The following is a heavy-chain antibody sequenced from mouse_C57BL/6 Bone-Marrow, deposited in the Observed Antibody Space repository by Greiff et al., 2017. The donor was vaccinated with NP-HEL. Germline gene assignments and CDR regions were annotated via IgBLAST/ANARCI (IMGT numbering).Heavy chain of an antibody. CDR2: INPGSGGT. Sequence: QVQLQQSGAELVRPGTSVKVSCKASGYTFTNYLIEWVKQRPGQGLEWIGVINPGSGGTTYNEKFKGKDTLTADKSSSTAYMQLSSLTSEDSAVYFFARYGYYDFFDYWGQGTTLTVAS. CDR1: GYTFTNYL. J-gene: IGHJ2*01. D-gene: IGHD2-4*01. CDR3: ARYGYYDFFDY. V-gene: IGHV1-54*01.